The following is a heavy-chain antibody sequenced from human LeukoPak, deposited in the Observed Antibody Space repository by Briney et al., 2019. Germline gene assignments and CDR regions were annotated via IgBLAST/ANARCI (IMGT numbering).Heavy chain of an antibody. CDR2: IYTSGST. J-gene: IGHJ6*02. V-gene: IGHV4-4*07. D-gene: IGHD1-26*01. CDR1: GGSISSYY. CDR3: ARDGVVGATTYGMDV. Sequence: SETLSLTCTVSGGSISSYYWSWIRQPAGKGLEWIGRIYTSGSTNYNPSLKSRVTMSVDTSKNQFSLKPSSVTAADTAVYYCARDGVVGATTYGMDVWGQGTTVTVSS.